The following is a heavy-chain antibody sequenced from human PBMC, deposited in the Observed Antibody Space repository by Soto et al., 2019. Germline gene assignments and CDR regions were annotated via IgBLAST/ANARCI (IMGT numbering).Heavy chain of an antibody. CDR1: GGSISSSNYY. D-gene: IGHD5-12*01. CDR3: ARLSGYDSVLDY. Sequence: SETLSLTCTVSGGSISSSNYYWGWIRQPPGKGLEWIGSIYYSGSTNYNPSLKSRVTISVDTSKNQFSLKLSSVTAADTAVYYCARLSGYDSVLDYWGQGTLVTVSS. V-gene: IGHV4-39*01. J-gene: IGHJ4*02. CDR2: IYYSGST.